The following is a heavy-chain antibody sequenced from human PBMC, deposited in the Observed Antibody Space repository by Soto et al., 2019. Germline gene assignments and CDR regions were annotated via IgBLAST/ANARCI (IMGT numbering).Heavy chain of an antibody. J-gene: IGHJ6*02. D-gene: IGHD3-3*01. CDR3: TRVEYYDFWSGYFTNYYYYYGMDV. Sequence: GGSLRLSCTASGFTFGDYAMSWFRQAPGKGLEWVGFIRSKAYGGTTEYAASVKGRFTISRDDSKSIAYLQMNSLKTEDTAVYYCTRVEYYDFWSGYFTNYYYYYGMDVWGQGTTVTVSS. CDR2: IRSKAYGGTT. V-gene: IGHV3-49*03. CDR1: GFTFGDYA.